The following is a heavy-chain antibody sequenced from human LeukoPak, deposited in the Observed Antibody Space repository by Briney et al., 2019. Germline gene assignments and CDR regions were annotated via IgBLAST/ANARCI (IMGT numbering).Heavy chain of an antibody. D-gene: IGHD3-22*01. CDR2: IYSSGGT. J-gene: IGHJ4*02. Sequence: SETLSLTCTVAGGSITSYYWNWIRQPAGKGLEWIGRIYSSGGTDYKPSLKSRVTISVEKSKSQFSLSLTSVTAADTAVYYCARTSYDSNGYYPYFDNWGQGTLVTVSS. V-gene: IGHV4-4*07. CDR1: GGSITSYY. CDR3: ARTSYDSNGYYPYFDN.